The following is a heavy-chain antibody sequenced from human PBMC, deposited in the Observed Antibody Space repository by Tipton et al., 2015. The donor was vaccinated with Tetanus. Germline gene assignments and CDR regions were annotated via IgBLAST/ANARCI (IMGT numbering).Heavy chain of an antibody. Sequence: SLRLSCAASGFTFSSQWMSWVRQAPGKGLEWVANIKQDGTDYRYVDPVKGRFTISRDNAKNSLYLQMNSLSADDTAVYYCGKQNGGRWVVDHWGQRTLVTVSS. CDR3: GKQNGGRWVVDH. J-gene: IGHJ4*02. V-gene: IGHV3-7*03. CDR2: IKQDGTDY. CDR1: GFTFSSQW. D-gene: IGHD4-23*01.